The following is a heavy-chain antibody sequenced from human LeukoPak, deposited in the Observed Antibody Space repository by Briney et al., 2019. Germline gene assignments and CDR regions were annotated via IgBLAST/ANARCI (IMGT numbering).Heavy chain of an antibody. CDR1: GFSVSSYT. V-gene: IGHV3-21*01. J-gene: IGHJ4*02. CDR2: ISRGGSTI. CDR3: ARWLRDGFDY. D-gene: IGHD6-19*01. Sequence: GGSLRLSCVASGFSVSSYTVNWVRQAPGKGLEWVSCISRGGSTIYYADSVKGRFTISRDNAKNSLYLQMNSLRAEDTAVYYCARWLRDGFDYWGQGTLVTVSS.